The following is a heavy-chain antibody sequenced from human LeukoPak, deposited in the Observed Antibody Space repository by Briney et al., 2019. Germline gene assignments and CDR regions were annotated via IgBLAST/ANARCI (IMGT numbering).Heavy chain of an antibody. J-gene: IGHJ4*02. CDR3: AKAGGPGSGSYYSWGDY. V-gene: IGHV3-9*01. CDR1: GFTFDDYA. D-gene: IGHD3-10*01. CDR2: ISWNSGSI. Sequence: GRSLRLSCAASGFTFDDYAMHWVRQAPGKGLEWVSGISWNSGSIGYADSVKGRFTISRDNAKNSLYLQMNSLRAEDTALYYCAKAGGPGSGSYYSWGDYWGQGTLVTVSS.